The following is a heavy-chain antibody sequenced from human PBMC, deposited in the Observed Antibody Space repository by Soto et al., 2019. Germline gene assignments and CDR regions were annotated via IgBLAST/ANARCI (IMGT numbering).Heavy chain of an antibody. CDR3: ALIVVVVAATPINDY. D-gene: IGHD2-15*01. Sequence: QVPLVQSGAEVKEPGASVKLSCKASGYTFTTYAMHWVRQAPGQRLEWMGWINAGNGNTKYSQKFQGRVTITRDTSANTAYMELSSLRSEDTAVYYCALIVVVVAATPINDYWGQGTLVTVSS. CDR2: INAGNGNT. J-gene: IGHJ4*02. V-gene: IGHV1-3*01. CDR1: GYTFTTYA.